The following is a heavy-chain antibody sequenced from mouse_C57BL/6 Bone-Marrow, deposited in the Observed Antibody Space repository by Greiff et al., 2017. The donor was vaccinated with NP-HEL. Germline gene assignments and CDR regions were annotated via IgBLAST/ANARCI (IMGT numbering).Heavy chain of an antibody. V-gene: IGHV5-16*01. J-gene: IGHJ4*01. CDR3: ARTDYGSSYAMDY. CDR2: INYDGSST. D-gene: IGHD1-1*01. CDR1: GFTFSDYY. Sequence: EVMLVESEGGLVQPGSSMKLSCTASGFTFSDYYMAWVRQVPEKGLEWVANINYDGSSTYYLDSLKSRFIISRDNAKNILYLQMSSLKSEDTATYYCARTDYGSSYAMDYWGQGTSVTVSS.